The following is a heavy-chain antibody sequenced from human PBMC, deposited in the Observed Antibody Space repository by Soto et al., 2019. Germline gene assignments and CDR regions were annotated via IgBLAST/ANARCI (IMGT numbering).Heavy chain of an antibody. D-gene: IGHD3-9*01. Sequence: SVKVSCKASGFTFTSSAMQWVRQARGQRLEWIGWIVVGSGNTNYAQKFQERVTITRDMSTSTAYMELSSLRSEDTAVYYCAAGPPYDILTGPYWGQGTLVTVSS. CDR1: GFTFTSSA. V-gene: IGHV1-58*02. CDR3: AAGPPYDILTGPY. CDR2: IVVGSGNT. J-gene: IGHJ4*02.